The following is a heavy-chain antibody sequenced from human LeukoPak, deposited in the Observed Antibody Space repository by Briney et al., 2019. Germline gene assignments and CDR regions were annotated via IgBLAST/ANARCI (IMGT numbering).Heavy chain of an antibody. CDR3: ASQLFHLDSSGYSLDALDI. CDR2: IIPIFDTP. D-gene: IGHD3-22*01. V-gene: IGHV1-69*05. J-gene: IGHJ3*02. Sequence: SVKVSCKTSGGTFSNYAISWVRQAPGQGLEWMGVIIPIFDTPNYAQKWQGRVTITTDESTSTAYMELRRLRSEDTAVYYCASQLFHLDSSGYSLDALDIWGQGTMVTVSS. CDR1: GGTFSNYA.